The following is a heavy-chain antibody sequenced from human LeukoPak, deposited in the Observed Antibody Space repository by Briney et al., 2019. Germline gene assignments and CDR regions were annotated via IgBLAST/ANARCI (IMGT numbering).Heavy chain of an antibody. CDR1: GGSISSYY. D-gene: IGHD1-26*01. CDR2: IYSSGST. CDR3: ARDPGGYYFDY. Sequence: SETLSLTCTVSGGSISSYYWSWIRQPPGKGLEWIGYIYSSGSTNYNPSLKSRVTISVDTSKNQFSLKLRSVTAADTAVYYCARDPGGYYFDYWGQGTLVTVSS. J-gene: IGHJ4*02. V-gene: IGHV4-59*01.